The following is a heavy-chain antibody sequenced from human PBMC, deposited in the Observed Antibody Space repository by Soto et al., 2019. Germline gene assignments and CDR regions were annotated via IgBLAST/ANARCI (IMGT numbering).Heavy chain of an antibody. CDR2: IIPIFGTA. V-gene: IGHV1-69*06. D-gene: IGHD3-3*01. Sequence: ASVKVSCKASGGTFSSYAISWVRQAPGQGLEWMGGIIPIFGTANYAQKFQGRVTITADKSTSTAYMELSSLRSEDTAVYYCARGRGGSGYVYYGMDVWGQGTKVTVYS. CDR3: ARGRGGSGYVYYGMDV. J-gene: IGHJ6*02. CDR1: GGTFSSYA.